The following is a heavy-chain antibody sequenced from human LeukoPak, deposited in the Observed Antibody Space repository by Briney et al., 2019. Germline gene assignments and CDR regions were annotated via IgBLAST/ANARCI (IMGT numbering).Heavy chain of an antibody. CDR1: GGSISSGGYS. D-gene: IGHD3-22*01. V-gene: IGHV4-30-2*01. Sequence: SQTLSLTCAVSGGSISSGGYSWSWIRQPPGKGLEWIGYIYHSGSTYYNPSLKSRVTVSVDRSKNQFSLKLSSVTAADTAVYYCARGYYYDSSGYYYFDYWGQGTLVTVSS. CDR3: ARGYYYDSSGYYYFDY. CDR2: IYHSGST. J-gene: IGHJ4*02.